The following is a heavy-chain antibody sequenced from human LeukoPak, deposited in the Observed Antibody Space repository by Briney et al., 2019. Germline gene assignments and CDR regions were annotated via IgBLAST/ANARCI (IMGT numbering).Heavy chain of an antibody. CDR1: GGSISSSSYY. CDR3: ARLLRGWGFDY. V-gene: IGHV4-39*01. CDR2: IYYSGST. Sequence: SETLSPTCTVSGGSISSSSYYWGWIRQPPGKGLEWIGSIYYSGSTYYNPSLKSRVTISVDTSKNQFSLKLSSVTAADTAVYYCARLLRGWGFDYWGQGTLVTVSS. D-gene: IGHD3-16*01. J-gene: IGHJ4*02.